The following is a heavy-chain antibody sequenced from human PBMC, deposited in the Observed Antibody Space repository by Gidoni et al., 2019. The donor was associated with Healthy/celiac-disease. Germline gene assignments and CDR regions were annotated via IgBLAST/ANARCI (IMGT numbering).Heavy chain of an antibody. CDR1: GFTFSHAW. V-gene: IGHV3-15*01. Sequence: EVQLVESGGGLVKPWGSLRLSCAASGFTFSHAWMRWVRQAPGKGLEWVGRIKSKTDGGTTDYAAPVKGRFTISRDDSKNTLYLQMNSLKTEDTAVYYCTTVVPAAISGWSYYYGMDVWGQGTTVTVSS. CDR3: TTVVPAAISGWSYYYGMDV. J-gene: IGHJ6*02. CDR2: IKSKTDGGTT. D-gene: IGHD2-2*02.